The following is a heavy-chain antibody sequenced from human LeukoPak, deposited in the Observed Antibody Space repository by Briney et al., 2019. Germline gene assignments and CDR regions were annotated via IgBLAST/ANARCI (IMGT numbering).Heavy chain of an antibody. D-gene: IGHD1-26*01. CDR1: AGSSCGYY. CDR2: INHSGST. Sequence: SDTLSHTYILPAGSSCGYYWSWIPHPPGNGQDCIREINHSGSTNYNPSLKSRVTISVDTSKNQFSLKLSSVTAADTAVYYCARVGSGSLSLDYWGQGTLVTVSS. CDR3: ARVGSGSLSLDY. J-gene: IGHJ4*02. V-gene: IGHV4-34*01.